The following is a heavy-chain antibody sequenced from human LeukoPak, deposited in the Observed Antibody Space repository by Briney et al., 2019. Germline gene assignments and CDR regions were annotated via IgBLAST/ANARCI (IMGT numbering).Heavy chain of an antibody. CDR2: IYYSGST. Sequence: SETLSLTCTVSGGSISSYYWSWIRQPPGKGLEWIGYIYYSGSTNYNPSLKSRVTISVDTSKNQFSLKLSSVTAADTAVYYCARTKYPGTIDYWGQGTLVTVSS. CDR1: GGSISSYY. CDR3: ARTKYPGTIDY. D-gene: IGHD2/OR15-2a*01. J-gene: IGHJ4*02. V-gene: IGHV4-59*12.